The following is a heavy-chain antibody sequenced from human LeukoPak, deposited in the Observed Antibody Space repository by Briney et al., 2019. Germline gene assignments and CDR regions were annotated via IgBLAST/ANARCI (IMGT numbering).Heavy chain of an antibody. J-gene: IGHJ5*02. CDR3: ARDTFPGGCSSTSCQTDNWFDP. CDR1: GGSISSGDYY. CDR2: IYYSGST. V-gene: IGHV4-30-4*01. Sequence: PSETLSLTCTVSGGSISSGDYYWSWIRQPPGKGLEWIGYIYYSGSTYYNPSLKSRITISVDTSKNQFSLKLSSETAADTAVYYCARDTFPGGCSSTSCQTDNWFDPWGQGTLVTVSS. D-gene: IGHD2-2*01.